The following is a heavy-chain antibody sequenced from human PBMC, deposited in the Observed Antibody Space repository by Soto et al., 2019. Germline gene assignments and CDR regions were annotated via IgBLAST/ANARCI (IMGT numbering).Heavy chain of an antibody. V-gene: IGHV4-38-2*02. CDR1: GYSITSGYY. CDR2: IFHSGST. D-gene: IGHD4-4*01. CDR3: ARAHRSYSNYLGYFDL. Sequence: SETLSLTCTVSGYSITSGYYWGWIRQPPGKGLEWIGSIFHSGSTYYNPSLKSRVTISVDTSKNQFSLKLSSVTAADTAVYYCARAHRSYSNYLGYFDLCGRGTLVTVSS. J-gene: IGHJ2*01.